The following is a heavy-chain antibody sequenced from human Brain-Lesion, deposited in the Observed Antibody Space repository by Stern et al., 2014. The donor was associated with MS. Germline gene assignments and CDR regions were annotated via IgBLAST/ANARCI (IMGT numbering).Heavy chain of an antibody. D-gene: IGHD1-26*01. CDR1: GYTLPELS. CDR2: FDPEDGET. J-gene: IGHJ4*02. CDR3: ATLSPGAGGNYYRHFDY. V-gene: IGHV1-24*01. Sequence: QLLPSGAEVKKPGASVKVSCKVSGYTLPELSMHWVRQAPRKGLEWMGGFDPEDGETIYAQKFQGRVTMTEDTSTDTAYMELSSLRSEDTAVYYCATLSPGAGGNYYRHFDYWGQGTLVTVSS.